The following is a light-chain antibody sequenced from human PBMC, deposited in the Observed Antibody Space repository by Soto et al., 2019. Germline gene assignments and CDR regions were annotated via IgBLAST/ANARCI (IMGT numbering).Light chain of an antibody. CDR3: QSYDSSLSTYV. V-gene: IGLV1-40*01. CDR2: GHS. CDR1: NSNIGAGYD. Sequence: QSVLTQPPSVSGAPGQRVTISCTGSNSNIGAGYDVHWYQQLPGTAPKLLIYGHSNRPSGVPDRFSGSKSGTSASLAITGLQAEDEADYYCQSYDSSLSTYVFGPGTKLTVL. J-gene: IGLJ1*01.